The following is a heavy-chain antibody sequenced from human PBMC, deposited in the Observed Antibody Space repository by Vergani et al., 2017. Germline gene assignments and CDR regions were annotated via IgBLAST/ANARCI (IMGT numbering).Heavy chain of an antibody. D-gene: IGHD3-10*01. CDR1: GFTFSSYG. J-gene: IGHJ4*02. CDR2: IRYDGSNK. Sequence: QVQLVESGGGVVQPGGSLRLSCAASGFTFSSYGMHWVRPAPGKGLEWVAFIRYDGSNKYYADSLKGRFTISRDNSKNTLYLQMNSLRAEDTAVYYCANLWFGELSGDYFDYWGQGTLVTVSS. V-gene: IGHV3-30*02. CDR3: ANLWFGELSGDYFDY.